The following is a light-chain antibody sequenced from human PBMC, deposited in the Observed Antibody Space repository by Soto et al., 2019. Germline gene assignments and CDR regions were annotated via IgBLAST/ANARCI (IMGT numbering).Light chain of an antibody. J-gene: IGLJ2*01. CDR2: DVS. CDR1: SSDVGGYNY. CDR3: SSYTSSVVV. V-gene: IGLV2-14*01. Sequence: QSALTQPASVSGSPGQSITISCTGTSSDVGGYNYVSWYQQHPGKAPKLMIYDVSNRLSGVSNRFSGSKSGNTASLTISGLQAEDEADYYCSSYTSSVVVFGGGTKVTVL.